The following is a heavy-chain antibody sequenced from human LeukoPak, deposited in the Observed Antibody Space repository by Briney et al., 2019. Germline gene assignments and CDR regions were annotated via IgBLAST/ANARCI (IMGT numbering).Heavy chain of an antibody. CDR3: ARELWTRSDY. Sequence: ASVKVSCKASGYTFTGYYMHWVRQAPGQGLEWMGWSNPNSGGTNYAQKFQGRVTMTRDTSISTAYMELSRLGSDATAVYFRARELWTRSDYWGQGTLVTVSS. CDR1: GYTFTGYY. V-gene: IGHV1-2*02. J-gene: IGHJ4*02. CDR2: SNPNSGGT. D-gene: IGHD1-1*01.